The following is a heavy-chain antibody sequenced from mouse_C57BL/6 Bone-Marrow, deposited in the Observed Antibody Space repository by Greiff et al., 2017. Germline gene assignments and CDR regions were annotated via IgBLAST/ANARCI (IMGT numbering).Heavy chain of an antibody. CDR1: GYTFTSYW. CDR3: ARWAYGSSLYWYFDV. CDR2: IHPNSGST. J-gene: IGHJ1*03. Sequence: QVQLQQPGAELVKPGASVKLSCKASGYTFTSYWMHWVKQRPGQGLEWIGMIHPNSGSTNYNEKFKSKATLTVDQSSSTAYMQLSSLTSEDSAVYYCARWAYGSSLYWYFDVWGTGTTVTVSS. D-gene: IGHD1-1*01. V-gene: IGHV1-64*01.